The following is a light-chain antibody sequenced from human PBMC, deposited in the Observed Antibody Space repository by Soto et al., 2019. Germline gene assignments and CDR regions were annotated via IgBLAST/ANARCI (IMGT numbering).Light chain of an antibody. V-gene: IGKV4-1*01. CDR1: QSVLYSSNNKNY. Sequence: DIVMTQSPDSLAVSLGERATINCKSSQSVLYSSNNKNYFAWYQQKPGQPPKLLIYWASTRESGVPDRCSGSGSGTDFSLTISSLQAEDVAVYYCQQYYSTPWTFGQGTKVEIK. J-gene: IGKJ1*01. CDR2: WAS. CDR3: QQYYSTPWT.